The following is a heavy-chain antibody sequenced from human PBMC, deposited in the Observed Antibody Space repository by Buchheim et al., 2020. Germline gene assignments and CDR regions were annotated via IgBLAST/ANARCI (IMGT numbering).Heavy chain of an antibody. D-gene: IGHD2-21*02. CDR1: QFTFSSHA. Sequence: QVQLVESGGDVVQPGRSLRLSCAASQFTFSSHAMHWVRQAPGKGLEWVAVISYDGSNKYYADSVKGRFTISRDNSKNTLYLQMNSLRAEDTAVYYCAKELYVVVTAIGFDYWGQGTL. CDR3: AKELYVVVTAIGFDY. V-gene: IGHV3-30*04. CDR2: ISYDGSNK. J-gene: IGHJ4*02.